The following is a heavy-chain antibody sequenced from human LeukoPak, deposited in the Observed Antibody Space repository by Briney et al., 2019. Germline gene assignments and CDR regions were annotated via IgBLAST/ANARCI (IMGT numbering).Heavy chain of an antibody. D-gene: IGHD5-18*01. CDR2: IWYDGSNK. CDR1: GFTFSSYG. CDR3: AKDAPPYGYRGLDY. Sequence: GRSLRLSCAASGFTFSSYGMHWVRQAPGKGLEWVAVIWYDGSNKYYADSVKGRFTISRDNSKNTLYLQMNSLRAEDTAVYYCAKDAPPYGYRGLDYWGQGTLVTVSS. V-gene: IGHV3-33*06. J-gene: IGHJ4*02.